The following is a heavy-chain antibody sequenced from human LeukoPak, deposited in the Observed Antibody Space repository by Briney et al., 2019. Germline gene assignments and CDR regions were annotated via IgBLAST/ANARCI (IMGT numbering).Heavy chain of an antibody. CDR2: IYASGKT. CDR3: ARSFSEKFYFES. V-gene: IGHV4-61*02. Sequence: PSETLSLTCTVSGDSISRGRYYWSWVRQPAGKELEWIGRIYASGKTDYNPYTPSLKSRVAMSLDTSKNQVSLYLTSVTAADTAMYFCARSFSEKFYFESWGQGTLVTVSS. J-gene: IGHJ4*02. CDR1: GDSISRGRYY. D-gene: IGHD1-26*01.